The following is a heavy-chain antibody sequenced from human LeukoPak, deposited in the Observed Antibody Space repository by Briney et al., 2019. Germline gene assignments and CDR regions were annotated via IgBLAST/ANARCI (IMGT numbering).Heavy chain of an antibody. CDR1: GVSISRYN. Sequence: SETLSLTCTVSGVSISRYNWGCGRQPPGKGGEWSGDIYYSGRGNYNPSLKRGVTISEDTCKNQFSLKLSSVPAADTAVYYCARVKRGRIAARPFPGYYFDYWGQGTLVTVSS. D-gene: IGHD6-6*01. CDR3: ARVKRGRIAARPFPGYYFDY. J-gene: IGHJ4*02. V-gene: IGHV4-59*01. CDR2: IYYSGRG.